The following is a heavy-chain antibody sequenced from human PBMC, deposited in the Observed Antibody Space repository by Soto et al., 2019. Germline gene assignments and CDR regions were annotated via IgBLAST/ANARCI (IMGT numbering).Heavy chain of an antibody. CDR3: ARDVAYCGGDCYSETYYFDY. J-gene: IGHJ4*02. V-gene: IGHV3-11*01. CDR2: ISSSGSTI. CDR1: GFTFSDYY. D-gene: IGHD2-21*02. Sequence: QVQLVESGGGLVKPGGSLRLSCAASGFTFSDYYMSWIRQAPGKGLEWVSYISSSGSTIYYADSVKGRFTISRDNAKNSLYLQMNSLRAEDTAVYYCARDVAYCGGDCYSETYYFDYRGQGTLVTVSS.